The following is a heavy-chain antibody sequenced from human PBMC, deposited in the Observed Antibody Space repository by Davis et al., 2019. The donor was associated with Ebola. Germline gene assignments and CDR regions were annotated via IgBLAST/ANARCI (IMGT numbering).Heavy chain of an antibody. CDR2: ISWNSGNI. CDR3: ARAASVDTSGWSRGLDY. CDR1: EFTFDDYA. Sequence: SLKISCAASEFTFDDYAMHWVRQAPGKGLEWVSGISWNSGNIGYADSVKGRFTISRDNSKNTLYLQMNSLRAEDTAVYYCARAASVDTSGWSRGLDYWGQGTLVTVSS. V-gene: IGHV3-9*01. J-gene: IGHJ4*02. D-gene: IGHD6-19*01.